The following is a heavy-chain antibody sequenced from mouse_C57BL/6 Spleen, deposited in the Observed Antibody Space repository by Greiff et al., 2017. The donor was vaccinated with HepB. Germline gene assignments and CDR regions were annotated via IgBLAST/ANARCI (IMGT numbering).Heavy chain of an antibody. CDR3: ARDSSVYSAMDY. CDR1: GYTFTSYW. J-gene: IGHJ4*01. D-gene: IGHD3-2*02. V-gene: IGHV1-52*01. Sequence: VQLQQSGAELVRPGSSVKLSCKASGYTFTSYWMHWVKQRPIQGLEWIGNIDPSDSETHYNQKFKDKAALTVEKSSSTAYMQLSSLTSEDSAVYYCARDSSVYSAMDYWGQGTSVTVSS. CDR2: IDPSDSET.